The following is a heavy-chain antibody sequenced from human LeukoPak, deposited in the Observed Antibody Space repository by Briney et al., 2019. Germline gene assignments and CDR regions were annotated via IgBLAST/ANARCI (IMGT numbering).Heavy chain of an antibody. D-gene: IGHD3-10*01. V-gene: IGHV4-39*02. CDR3: ARDAYQTYYYGSGSYR. J-gene: IGHJ4*02. Sequence: SETLSLTCTVSGGSISSSSYYWGWIRQPPGKGLEWIGSIYYSGSTYYNPSLKSRVTISVDTSKNQFSLKLSSVTAADTAVYYCARDAYQTYYYGSGSYRWGQGTLVTVSS. CDR2: IYYSGST. CDR1: GGSISSSSYY.